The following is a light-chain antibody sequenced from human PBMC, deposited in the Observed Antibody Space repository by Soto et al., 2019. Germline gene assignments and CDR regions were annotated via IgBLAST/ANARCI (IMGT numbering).Light chain of an antibody. Sequence: EIVLKQSPGTLSLSPGERATLSCRASQSVSSSYLAWYQQKPGQAPRLLIYGASSRATGIPDRFSGSGSGTDFTLTISRLEPEDFAVYYCQHYGSSRLVTFGQGTRLEIK. CDR3: QHYGSSRLVT. CDR1: QSVSSSY. V-gene: IGKV3-20*01. J-gene: IGKJ5*01. CDR2: GAS.